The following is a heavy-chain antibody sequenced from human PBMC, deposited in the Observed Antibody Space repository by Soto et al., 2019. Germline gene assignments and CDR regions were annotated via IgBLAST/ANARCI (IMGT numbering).Heavy chain of an antibody. CDR3: AKDRLLYSSRYYYYGMDV. CDR2: ISGSGGST. D-gene: IGHD6-13*01. V-gene: IGHV3-23*01. J-gene: IGHJ6*02. Sequence: PGGSLRLSCAASGFTFSSYAMSWVRQAPGKGLEWVSAISGSGGSTYYADSVKGRFTTSRDNSKNTLYLQMNSLRAEDTAVYYCAKDRLLYSSRYYYYGMDVWGQGTTVTVSS. CDR1: GFTFSSYA.